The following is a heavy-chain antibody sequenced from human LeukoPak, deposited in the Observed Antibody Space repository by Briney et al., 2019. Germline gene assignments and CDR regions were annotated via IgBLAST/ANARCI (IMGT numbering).Heavy chain of an antibody. CDR3: ARLSFRYSGRLDY. Sequence: SETLSLTCTVSGGSISSSSYYWGWIRQPPGKGLEWIGSIYYSGSTYYNPSLKSRVTISVDTSKNQFSLKLSSVTAADTAVYYCARLSFRYSGRLDYWGQGTLVTVSS. V-gene: IGHV4-39*01. CDR1: GGSISSSSYY. J-gene: IGHJ4*02. CDR2: IYYSGST. D-gene: IGHD1-26*01.